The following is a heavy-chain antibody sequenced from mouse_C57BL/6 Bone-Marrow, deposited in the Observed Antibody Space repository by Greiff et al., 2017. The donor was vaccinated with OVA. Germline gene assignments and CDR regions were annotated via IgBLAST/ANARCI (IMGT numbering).Heavy chain of an antibody. J-gene: IGHJ1*03. Sequence: VQLQQSGAELVKPGASVKLSCKASGYTFTSYWMQWVKQRPGQGLEWIGAIDPSDSYTNYNQKFKGKATLTVDTSSSTAYMQLSSLTSEDSAVYYCARDLIIDVWGTGTTVTVSS. V-gene: IGHV1-50*01. CDR2: IDPSDSYT. D-gene: IGHD1-1*01. CDR1: GYTFTSYW. CDR3: ARDLIIDV.